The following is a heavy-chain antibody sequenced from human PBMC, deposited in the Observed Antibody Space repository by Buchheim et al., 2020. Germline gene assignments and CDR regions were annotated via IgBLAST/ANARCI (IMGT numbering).Heavy chain of an antibody. CDR1: GLASTSYG. CDR3: AKHPVKFDS. V-gene: IGHV3-23*01. Sequence: EVQQLESGGGVVHPGGSLRLSCVVSGLASTSYGVSWVRQAPGKGLEWVAGIESGGSTYYPDSVKGRFAIYRDTSKNTLLLEVHSLRVEDTAVYFCAKHPVKFDSWGQGTL. J-gene: IGHJ5*01. CDR2: IESGGST.